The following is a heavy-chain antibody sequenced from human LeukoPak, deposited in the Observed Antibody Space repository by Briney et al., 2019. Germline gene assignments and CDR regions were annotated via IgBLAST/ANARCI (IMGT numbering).Heavy chain of an antibody. J-gene: IGHJ5*02. CDR3: ARDYGSSWANWFDP. CDR1: GFTFSSYA. D-gene: IGHD6-13*01. CDR2: ISYDGSNK. Sequence: GRSLRLSCAASGFTFSSYAMHWVRQAPGKGLEWVAVISYDGSNKYYADSVKGRFTISRDNSKNTLYLQMNSLRAEDTAVYYCARDYGSSWANWFDPWGQGTLVTVSS. V-gene: IGHV3-30*04.